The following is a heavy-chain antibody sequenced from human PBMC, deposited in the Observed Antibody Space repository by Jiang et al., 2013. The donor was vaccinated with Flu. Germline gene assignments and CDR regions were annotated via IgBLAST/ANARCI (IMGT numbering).Heavy chain of an antibody. V-gene: IGHV4-39*01. J-gene: IGHJ5*02. D-gene: IGHD3-22*01. Sequence: LVKPSETLSLTCTVSGGSISSSSYYWGWIRQPPGKGLEWIGSIYYSGSTYYNPSLKSRVTISVDTSKNQFSLKLTSVTAADTAVYYCARSGGYYDNLYWFDPWGQGTLVTVSS. CDR3: ARSGGYYDNLYWFDP. CDR2: IYYSGST. CDR1: GGSISSSSYY.